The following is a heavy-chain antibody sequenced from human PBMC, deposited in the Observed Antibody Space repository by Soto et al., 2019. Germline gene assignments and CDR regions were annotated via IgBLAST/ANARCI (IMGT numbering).Heavy chain of an antibody. CDR3: AKGMWLITDYFDY. Sequence: QVQLVESGGGVVQPGRSLRLSCAASGFTFSSYGMHWVRQAPGKGLEWVAVISYDGSNKYYADSVKGRFTISRDNSTNTLYLQMNSLRAEDTAVYYCAKGMWLITDYFDYCGQGTLVTVSS. CDR1: GFTFSSYG. J-gene: IGHJ4*02. D-gene: IGHD3-16*01. V-gene: IGHV3-30*18. CDR2: ISYDGSNK.